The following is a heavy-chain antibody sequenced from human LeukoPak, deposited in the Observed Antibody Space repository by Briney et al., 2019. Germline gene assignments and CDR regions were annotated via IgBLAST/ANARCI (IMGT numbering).Heavy chain of an antibody. D-gene: IGHD1-26*01. V-gene: IGHV1-69*06. CDR2: IIPIFGTA. Sequence: ASVKVSCKASGGTFSSYAISWVRQAPGQGLEWMGGIIPIFGTANYAQKFQGRVTMTEDTSTDTAYMELSSLRSEDTAVYYCATEVSGSYPETENFQHWGQGTLVTVSS. CDR3: ATEVSGSYPETENFQH. CDR1: GGTFSSYA. J-gene: IGHJ1*01.